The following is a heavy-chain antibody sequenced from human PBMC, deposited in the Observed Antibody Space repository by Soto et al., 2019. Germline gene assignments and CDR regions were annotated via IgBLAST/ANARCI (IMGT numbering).Heavy chain of an antibody. V-gene: IGHV3-23*01. Sequence: PGGSLRLSCAASGFTFSSYAMSWVRQAPGKGLEWVSAISGSGGSTYYADSVKGRFTISRDNSKNTLYLQMNSLRAEDTAVYYCAKDFYSITMIVVVASDAFDIWGQGTMVTVSS. D-gene: IGHD3-22*01. CDR3: AKDFYSITMIVVVASDAFDI. CDR1: GFTFSSYA. J-gene: IGHJ3*02. CDR2: ISGSGGST.